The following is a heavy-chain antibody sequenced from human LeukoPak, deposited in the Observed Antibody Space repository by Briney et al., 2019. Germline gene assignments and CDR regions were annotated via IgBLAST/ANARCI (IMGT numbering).Heavy chain of an antibody. J-gene: IGHJ6*03. CDR3: AKAADQYYYSYFYYMDV. CDR2: ISSNGGST. CDR1: GFIFDDYG. V-gene: IGHV3-64*01. D-gene: IGHD2/OR15-2a*01. Sequence: GGSLRLSCAASGFIFDDYGMSWVRQAPGKGLEYVSAISSNGGSTYYANSVKGRFTISRDNSKNTLYLQMNSLRVEDTAVYYCAKAADQYYYSYFYYMDVWGKGTTVTVSS.